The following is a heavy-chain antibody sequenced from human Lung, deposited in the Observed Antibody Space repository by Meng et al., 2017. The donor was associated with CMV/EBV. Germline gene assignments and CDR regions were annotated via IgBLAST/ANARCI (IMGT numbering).Heavy chain of an antibody. J-gene: IGHJ4*02. V-gene: IGHV4-39*07. CDR1: SGSISSSGYN. Sequence: PHEPLTCTCGVSSGSISSSGYNWGWIRQSPGKGREWIGSIYFSGNTYYNPSLKSRVTMSVGTAQNKFSLTLRSVTAADTAVYYCVTETGYNYDNWGQGALVTVSS. D-gene: IGHD5-24*01. CDR3: VTETGYNYDN. CDR2: IYFSGNT.